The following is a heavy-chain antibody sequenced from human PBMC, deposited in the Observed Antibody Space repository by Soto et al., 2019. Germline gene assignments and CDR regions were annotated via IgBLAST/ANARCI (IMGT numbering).Heavy chain of an antibody. CDR2: IKQDGSEK. CDR1: GFTFSTSA. V-gene: IGHV3-7*01. Sequence: GGSLRLSCAASGFTFSTSAMNWVRQAPGKGLEWVANIKQDGSEKYYVDSVKGRFTISRDNAKNSLYLQMNSLRAEDTAVYYCARGPRSNGRFDYWGQGTLVTVSS. D-gene: IGHD2-8*01. CDR3: ARGPRSNGRFDY. J-gene: IGHJ4*02.